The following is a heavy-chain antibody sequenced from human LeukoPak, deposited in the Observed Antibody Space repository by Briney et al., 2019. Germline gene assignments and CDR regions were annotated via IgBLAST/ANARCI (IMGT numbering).Heavy chain of an antibody. J-gene: IGHJ6*03. CDR3: ARAYSSGWYYMDV. CDR2: ISSSGSTI. Sequence: RGSLRLSCAASGYTFSSYEMNWVRQAPGQGLEWVSYISSSGSTIYYADSVKGRFTISRDNAKNSLYLQMNNLRAEDTAVYYCARAYSSGWYYMDVWGKGTTVTVSS. CDR1: GYTFSSYE. D-gene: IGHD6-19*01. V-gene: IGHV3-48*03.